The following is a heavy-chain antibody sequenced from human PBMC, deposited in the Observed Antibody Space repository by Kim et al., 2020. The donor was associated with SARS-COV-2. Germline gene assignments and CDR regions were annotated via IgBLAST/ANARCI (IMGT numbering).Heavy chain of an antibody. Sequence: SETLSLTCTVSGGSISSYYWSWIRQPPGKGLEWIGYIYYSGSTNYNPSLKSRVTISVDTSKNQFSLKLSSVTAADTAVYYCARDHPDYDILTGYYYYYGMDVWGQGTTVTVSS. CDR1: GGSISSYY. V-gene: IGHV4-59*13. D-gene: IGHD3-9*01. CDR2: IYYSGST. J-gene: IGHJ6*02. CDR3: ARDHPDYDILTGYYYYYGMDV.